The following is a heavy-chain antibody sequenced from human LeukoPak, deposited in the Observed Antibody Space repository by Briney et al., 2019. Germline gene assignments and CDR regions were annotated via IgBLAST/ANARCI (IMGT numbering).Heavy chain of an antibody. CDR1: GGSISSSLYY. Sequence: PSETLSLTCTVSGGSISSSLYYWGWVRQPPGKGLEWIGNLYFSGTTYDNPSLKSRFTTSVDTSKNQFSLKVNSVTAADTAVYYCTRLGGLTLHSGWNYWYYDLWGRGILVTVSS. V-gene: IGHV4-39*01. CDR2: LYFSGTT. CDR3: TRLGGLTLHSGWNYWYYDL. J-gene: IGHJ2*01. D-gene: IGHD6-19*01.